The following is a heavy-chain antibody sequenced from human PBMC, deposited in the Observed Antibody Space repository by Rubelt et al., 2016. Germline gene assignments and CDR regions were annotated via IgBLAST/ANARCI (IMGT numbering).Heavy chain of an antibody. CDR1: GVSFSDSS. D-gene: IGHD3-10*01. J-gene: IGHJ3*02. CDR3: ARDLHVGEGYSNVFDI. V-gene: IGHV1-69*01. Sequence: QVQLVQSGAEVKKPGSSVKVSCKASGVSFSDSSISWMRQAPGQGLEWRGGIIPLFGTARYSQKFQGRITMIADDSTSTSYMELFSLRSEDTAVYYCARDLHVGEGYSNVFDIWGQGTMVTVSS. CDR2: IIPLFGTA.